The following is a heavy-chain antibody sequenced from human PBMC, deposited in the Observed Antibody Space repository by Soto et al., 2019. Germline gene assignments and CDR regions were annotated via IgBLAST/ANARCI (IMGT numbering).Heavy chain of an antibody. CDR3: ARDSYGSGTYDY. V-gene: IGHV3-33*01. J-gene: IGHJ4*02. Sequence: HPGGSLRLSCAASGFTFSTYGMHWVRQAPGKGLEWVAVIWYDGSNKYYADSVKGRFTISRDNSKNTLYLQMNSLRAEDTAVYYCARDSYGSGTYDYWGQGTLVTVSS. CDR1: GFTFSTYG. D-gene: IGHD3-10*01. CDR2: IWYDGSNK.